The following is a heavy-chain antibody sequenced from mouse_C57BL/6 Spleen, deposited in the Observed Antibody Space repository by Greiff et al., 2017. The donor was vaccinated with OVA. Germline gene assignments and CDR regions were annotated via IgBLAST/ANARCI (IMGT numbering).Heavy chain of an antibody. J-gene: IGHJ1*03. Sequence: QVTLKVSGPGILQSSQTLSLTCSFSGFSLSTSGMGVSWIRQPSGKGLEWLAHIYWDDDKRYNPSLKSRLTISKDTSRNQVFLKSTSVDTADTATYYCARSSYYYGSSGYFDVWGTGTTVTVSS. D-gene: IGHD1-1*01. V-gene: IGHV8-12*01. CDR1: GFSLSTSGMG. CDR2: IYWDDDK. CDR3: ARSSYYYGSSGYFDV.